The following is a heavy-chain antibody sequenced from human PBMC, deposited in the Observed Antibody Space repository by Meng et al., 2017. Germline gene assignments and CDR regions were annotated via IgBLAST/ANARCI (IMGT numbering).Heavy chain of an antibody. D-gene: IGHD3-10*01. CDR3: ARERDGSGSYYNVVDY. Sequence: SETLSLTCTVSGGSISSGSYYWSWIRQPAGKGLEWIGRIYTSGSTNYNPSLKSRVTISVDTSKNQFSLKLSSVTAADTAVYYCARERDGSGSYYNVVDYWGQGTLVTVSS. CDR1: GGSISSGSYY. CDR2: IYTSGST. V-gene: IGHV4-61*02. J-gene: IGHJ4*02.